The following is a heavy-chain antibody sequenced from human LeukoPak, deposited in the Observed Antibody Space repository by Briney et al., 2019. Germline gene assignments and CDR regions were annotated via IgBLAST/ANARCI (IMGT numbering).Heavy chain of an antibody. CDR3: AKDQGEVERQGPTLDY. CDR2: IRYDGSNK. CDR1: GFTFSSYG. V-gene: IGHV3-30*02. D-gene: IGHD1-1*01. Sequence: PGGSLRLSCAASGFTFSSYGMHWVRQAPGKGLEWVAFIRYDGSNKYYADSVKGRFTISRDNSKNTLYLQMNSLRAEDTAVYYCAKDQGEVERQGPTLDYWGQGTLVTVSS. J-gene: IGHJ4*02.